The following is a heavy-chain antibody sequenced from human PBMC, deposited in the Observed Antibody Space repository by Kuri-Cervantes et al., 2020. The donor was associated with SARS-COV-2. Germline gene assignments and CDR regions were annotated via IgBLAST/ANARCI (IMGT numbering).Heavy chain of an antibody. Sequence: GGSLRLSCVASGFTFSRYSMNWVRQAPGKGLEWVAVISSDGKTMYYADSVKGRVTISRDNSENTVHLQMSSLRPEDTALYFCARDPDYRVVYYYHGMDVWGQGTTVTVSS. CDR2: ISSDGKTM. D-gene: IGHD3-3*01. J-gene: IGHJ6*02. CDR1: GFTFSRYS. V-gene: IGHV3-30*03. CDR3: ARDPDYRVVYYYHGMDV.